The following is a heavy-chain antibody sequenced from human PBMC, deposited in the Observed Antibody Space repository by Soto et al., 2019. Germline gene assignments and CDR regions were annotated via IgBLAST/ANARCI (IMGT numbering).Heavy chain of an antibody. J-gene: IGHJ6*02. V-gene: IGHV1-3*01. Sequence: ASVKVSCQASGYTFTSYVMHWVRQAPGQRLEWMGWINAGNGNTKYSQKFQGRVTITRDTSASTAYMELSSLRSEDTAVYYCARSWGFEYYYYGMDVWGQGTTVTVSS. CDR3: ARSWGFEYYYYGMDV. CDR1: GYTFTSYV. D-gene: IGHD7-27*01. CDR2: INAGNGNT.